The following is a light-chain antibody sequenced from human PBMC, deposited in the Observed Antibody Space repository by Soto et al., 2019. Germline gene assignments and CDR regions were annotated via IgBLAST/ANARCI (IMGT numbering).Light chain of an antibody. CDR1: SSDVGGYNY. CDR3: SSYTSSSTVV. Sequence: QSVLTQPASVSGSPGQSITISCTGTSSDVGGYNYVSWYQQHPGKAPKLMIYEVSNRPSGVSNRFSGSKSGNTASLTISGLEAEDEDESYCSSYTSSSTVVFGGGTKLTVL. V-gene: IGLV2-14*01. J-gene: IGLJ2*01. CDR2: EVS.